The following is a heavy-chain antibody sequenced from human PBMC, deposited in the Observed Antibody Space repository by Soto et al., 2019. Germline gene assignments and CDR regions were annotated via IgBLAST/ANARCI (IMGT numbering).Heavy chain of an antibody. CDR2: IWYDGSNK. D-gene: IGHD2-15*01. CDR3: ARGTPTDY. CDR1: GFNFSIYG. J-gene: IGHJ4*02. V-gene: IGHV3-33*01. Sequence: QVQLVESGGGVVQPGRSLRLSCAASGFNFSIYGMHWVRQAPGKGLEWVAIIWYDGSNKYHADSVKGRFTISRDNSKHTLYLQMNSLRAEDTAVYYCARGTPTDYWGQGTLVTVSS.